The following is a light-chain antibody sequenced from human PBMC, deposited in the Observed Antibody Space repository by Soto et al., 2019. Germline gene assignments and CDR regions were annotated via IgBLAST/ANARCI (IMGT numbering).Light chain of an antibody. V-gene: IGKV3-15*01. Sequence: EIVMTQSQATLSVSPGERVTLSCRASESLSTYLAWYQQKPGQAPRLLIYGASTKATGIPARFSGSGSATDLTLTISSLQSEDFAVYYCQRYNDWPFTFGQGTKLEI. CDR1: ESLSTY. CDR2: GAS. CDR3: QRYNDWPFT. J-gene: IGKJ2*01.